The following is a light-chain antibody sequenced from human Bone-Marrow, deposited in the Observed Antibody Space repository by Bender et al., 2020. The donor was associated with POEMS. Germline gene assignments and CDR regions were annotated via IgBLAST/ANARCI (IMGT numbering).Light chain of an antibody. J-gene: IGLJ3*02. CDR2: SDN. V-gene: IGLV1-44*01. CDR3: FSYVGNYIWV. Sequence: QSVLTQPPSASGTPGQSVIISCSGTDSNFGGNNVNWYQHLPGAAPKVLIYSDNQRPSGVPDRFSGSKSDNTASLTISGLQNEDEADYYCFSYVGNYIWVFGGGTRLTVL. CDR1: DSNFGGNN.